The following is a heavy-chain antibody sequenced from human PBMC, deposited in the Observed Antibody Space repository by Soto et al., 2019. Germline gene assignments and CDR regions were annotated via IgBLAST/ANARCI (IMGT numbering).Heavy chain of an antibody. CDR2: IIPIFGTA. CDR3: AVATPTGIVVVPAAIHTAPFDI. CDR1: GGTFSSYA. J-gene: IGHJ3*02. V-gene: IGHV1-69*13. Sequence: EASVKVSCKASGGTFSSYAISWVRQAPGQGLEWMGGIIPIFGTANYAQKFQGRVTITADESTSTAYMELSSLRSEDTAVYYCAVATPTGIVVVPAAIHTAPFDIWGQGTMVTVSS. D-gene: IGHD2-2*01.